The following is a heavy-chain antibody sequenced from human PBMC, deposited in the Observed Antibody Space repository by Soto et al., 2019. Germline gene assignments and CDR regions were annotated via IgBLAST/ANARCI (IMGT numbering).Heavy chain of an antibody. CDR1: GFNFIPYA. CDR3: AKDFNAGWGSGYLDS. CDR2: ISGSGGTT. Sequence: GGSLRLSCAASGFNFIPYAMKWVRQAPGKGLEWVSGISGSGGTTYYPDSVKGRFTISKDDSENTLYLQMDSLRVEDTAVYYCAKDFNAGWGSGYLDSWGQGALVTVSS. J-gene: IGHJ4*02. V-gene: IGHV3-23*01. D-gene: IGHD3-16*01.